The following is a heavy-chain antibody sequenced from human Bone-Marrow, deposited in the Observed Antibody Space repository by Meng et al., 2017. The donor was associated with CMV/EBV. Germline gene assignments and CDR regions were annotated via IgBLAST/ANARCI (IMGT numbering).Heavy chain of an antibody. CDR1: GYTFTSYY. CDR3: ARRTNWAYERVDAFDI. CDR2: INPSGGST. Sequence: ASVKVSCKASGYTFTSYYMHWVRQAPGQGLEWMGIINPSGGSTSYAQKFQGRVTMTRDTSTSTVYMELSSLRSEDTAVYYCARRTNWAYERVDAFDIWGQGTIVTVSS. D-gene: IGHD7-27*01. V-gene: IGHV1-46*01. J-gene: IGHJ3*02.